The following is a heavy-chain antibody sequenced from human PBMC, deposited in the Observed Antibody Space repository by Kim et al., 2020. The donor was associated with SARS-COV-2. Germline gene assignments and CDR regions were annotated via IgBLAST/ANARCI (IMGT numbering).Heavy chain of an antibody. Sequence: SVKVSCKASGGTFSSYAISWVRQAPGQGLEWMGRIIPILGIANYAQKFQGRVTITADKSTSTAYMELSSLRSEDTAVYYCVRVAPPYCSGGSCYLFDYWGQGTLVTVSS. CDR2: IIPILGIA. J-gene: IGHJ4*02. CDR1: GGTFSSYA. D-gene: IGHD2-15*01. CDR3: VRVAPPYCSGGSCYLFDY. V-gene: IGHV1-69*04.